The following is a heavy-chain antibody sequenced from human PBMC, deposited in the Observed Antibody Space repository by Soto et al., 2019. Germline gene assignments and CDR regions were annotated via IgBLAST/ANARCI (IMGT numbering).Heavy chain of an antibody. J-gene: IGHJ5*02. CDR1: GGTFSSYA. V-gene: IGHV1-69*13. CDR2: IIPIFGTA. CDR3: ARGHYDSSGYYYVRLDP. Sequence: SVQVSCKASGGTFSSYAISWVRQAPGQGLEWMGGIIPIFGTANYAQRFQGRVTITADESTSTAYMELSSLRSEDTAVYYCARGHYDSSGYYYVRLDPWGQGTLVTVSS. D-gene: IGHD3-22*01.